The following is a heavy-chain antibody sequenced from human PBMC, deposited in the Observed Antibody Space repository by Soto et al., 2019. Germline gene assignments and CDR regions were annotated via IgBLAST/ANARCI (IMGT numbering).Heavy chain of an antibody. CDR2: MTGSGGGI. D-gene: IGHD5-12*01. V-gene: IGHV3-23*01. CDR1: GFSFSRYA. CDR3: AKDAVYNDGLWLVAN. Sequence: GGSLRLSCAASGFSFSRYAMMWVRQAPGKGQEWVAGMTGSGGGIRYADSVKGRFTISKDNSKNTLYLQMNSLRAEDTAIYYCAKDAVYNDGLWLVANWGQGTLVTVSS. J-gene: IGHJ4*02.